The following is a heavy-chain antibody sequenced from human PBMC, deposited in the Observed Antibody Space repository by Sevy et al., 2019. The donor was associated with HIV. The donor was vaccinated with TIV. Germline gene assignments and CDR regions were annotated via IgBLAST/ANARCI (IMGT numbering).Heavy chain of an antibody. CDR3: ARPHRTLGYSSSCYEY. Sequence: GGSLRLSCAASGFTFSSYGMHWVRQAPGKGLEWVAVIWYDGSNKYYADSVKGRFTISRDNSKNTLYLQMNSLRAEDTAVHYCARPHRTLGYSSSCYEYWGQGTLVTVSS. CDR1: GFTFSSYG. J-gene: IGHJ4*02. D-gene: IGHD6-13*01. CDR2: IWYDGSNK. V-gene: IGHV3-33*01.